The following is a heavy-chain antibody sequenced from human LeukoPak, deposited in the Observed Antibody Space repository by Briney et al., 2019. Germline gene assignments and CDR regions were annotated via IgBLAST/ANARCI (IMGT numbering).Heavy chain of an antibody. Sequence: GGSLRLSCAASGFTFSSYAMRWVRQAPGKGLEWVGHIKSKTDGETTSYATPVKGRFTISRDDSKNTLYLQLNSLRAEDTGLYYCTTGWVPESVAFDIWGQGTLVTVSS. CDR2: IKSKTDGETT. CDR3: TTGWVPESVAFDI. J-gene: IGHJ4*02. D-gene: IGHD1-26*01. V-gene: IGHV3-15*01. CDR1: GFTFSSYA.